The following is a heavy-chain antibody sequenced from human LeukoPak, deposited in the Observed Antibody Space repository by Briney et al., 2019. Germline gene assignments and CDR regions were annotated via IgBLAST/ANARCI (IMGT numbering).Heavy chain of an antibody. Sequence: ASVKVSCKASGYTFSGYYIHWVRQAPGQGLKWMGRINPNSGGTNYAQNFQARVTMTSDTSISTAYMELSRLTSDDTAVYYCARAHSGYDYNYWGQGTLVTVSS. CDR1: GYTFSGYY. V-gene: IGHV1-2*06. J-gene: IGHJ4*02. D-gene: IGHD5-12*01. CDR3: ARAHSGYDYNY. CDR2: INPNSGGT.